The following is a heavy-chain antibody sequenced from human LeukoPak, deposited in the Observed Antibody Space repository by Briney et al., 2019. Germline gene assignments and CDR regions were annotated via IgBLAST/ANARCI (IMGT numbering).Heavy chain of an antibody. J-gene: IGHJ4*02. Sequence: SETLSLTCSLSHGAISTFFWNWIRQPAGKPLEWIGRVYATGTANYNPSLQSRVTMSIDASQNQFSLKLTSVTAADTAVYFCASLRERSYYARGFDYWGRGTLVTVSS. D-gene: IGHD1-26*01. V-gene: IGHV4-4*07. CDR3: ASLRERSYYARGFDY. CDR2: VYATGTA. CDR1: HGAISTFF.